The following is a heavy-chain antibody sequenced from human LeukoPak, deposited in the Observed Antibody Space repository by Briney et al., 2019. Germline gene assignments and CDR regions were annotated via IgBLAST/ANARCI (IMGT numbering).Heavy chain of an antibody. CDR1: GGSISSYY. D-gene: IGHD6-6*01. J-gene: IGHJ4*02. CDR3: ARTYSSYYFDY. V-gene: IGHV4-59*08. CDR2: IYNSGST. Sequence: PSETLSLTCTVSGGSISSYYWSWIRQPPGKGLEWIGYIYNSGSTNYNPSLKSRVTISVDTSKNQFSLKLSSVTAADTAVYYCARTYSSYYFDYWGQGSLLTVSS.